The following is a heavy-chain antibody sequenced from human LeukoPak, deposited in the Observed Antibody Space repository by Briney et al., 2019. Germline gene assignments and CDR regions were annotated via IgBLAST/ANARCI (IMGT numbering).Heavy chain of an antibody. J-gene: IGHJ6*03. V-gene: IGHV3-11*04. CDR3: ARDLGSSWSHYYYYYMDV. CDR1: GFTFSYYY. CDR2: ISSSGSTI. Sequence: GGSLRLSCAASGFTFSYYYMSWIRQAPGKGVEWVAYISSSGSTIYYADSVKGRFTISRDNAKNSLYLQMNSLRAEDTAVYYCARDLGSSWSHYYYYYMDVWGKGTTVTVP. D-gene: IGHD6-13*01.